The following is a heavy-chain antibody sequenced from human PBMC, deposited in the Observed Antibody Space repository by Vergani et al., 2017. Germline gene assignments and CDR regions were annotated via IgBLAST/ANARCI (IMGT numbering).Heavy chain of an antibody. D-gene: IGHD6-25*01. J-gene: IGHJ4*02. CDR3: ATGPAKYSSAPPSV. V-gene: IGHV1-69*18. CDR1: RGTFSSFG. CDR2: IIPMFATA. Sequence: QVQLVQSGAEVKKPGSSVKVSCKASRGTFSSFGISWVRQAPGQGLEWMGRIIPMFATADYAQKFQGRVTITADESTTTAYMELSSLRSEDTAVYYCATGPAKYSSAPPSVWGQGTLVTVSS.